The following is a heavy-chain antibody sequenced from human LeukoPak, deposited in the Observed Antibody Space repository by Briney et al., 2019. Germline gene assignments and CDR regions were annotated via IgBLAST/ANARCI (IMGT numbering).Heavy chain of an antibody. CDR3: VTGATVTTLYYFDY. D-gene: IGHD4-17*01. V-gene: IGHV4-38-2*02. J-gene: IGHJ4*02. CDR1: GSSISGVYY. Sequence: PSETLSLTCTASGSSISGVYYWGWIRQPPGMGLEWIGSIYHSGSTNYNPSFKSRVTISADTSKSQFSLKLSSVTAADTAIYYCVTGATVTTLYYFDYWGQGTLVTVSS. CDR2: IYHSGST.